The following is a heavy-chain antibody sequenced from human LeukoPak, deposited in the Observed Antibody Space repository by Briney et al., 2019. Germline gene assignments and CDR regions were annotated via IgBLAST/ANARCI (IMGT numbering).Heavy chain of an antibody. V-gene: IGHV1-69*05. J-gene: IGHJ4*02. Sequence: GASVKVSCKASGGTFSSYAISWVRQAPGQGLEWMGGIIPIFGTANYAQKFQGRVTITTDESTSTAYMELSSLRSEDTAVYYCSTDMRYSCGLDFGYWGQGTLVTVSS. CDR3: STDMRYSCGLDFGY. CDR1: GGTFSSYA. D-gene: IGHD5-18*01. CDR2: IIPIFGTA.